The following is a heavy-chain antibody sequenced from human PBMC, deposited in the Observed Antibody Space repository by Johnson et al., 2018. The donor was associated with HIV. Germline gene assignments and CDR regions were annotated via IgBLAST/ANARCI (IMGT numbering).Heavy chain of an antibody. V-gene: IGHV3-30*02. CDR3: AKEAGNSSWIPLYDAFDI. CDR2: IRFDGSNK. CDR1: GFTFSDYA. J-gene: IGHJ3*02. Sequence: VQLVESGGGVVQPGRSLRLSCAASGFTFSDYAIHWVRQAPGKGLEWVAFIRFDGSNKYYTASVKGRFTISRDNAKNSLYLQMNSLRAEYTALYYCAKEAGNSSWIPLYDAFDIWGQGTMVTVSS. D-gene: IGHD6-13*01.